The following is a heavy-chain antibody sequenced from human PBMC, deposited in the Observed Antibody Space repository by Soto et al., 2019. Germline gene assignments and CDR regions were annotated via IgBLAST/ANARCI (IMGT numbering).Heavy chain of an antibody. V-gene: IGHV1-18*01. CDR3: ARETYYDYVWGSYPRDYGMDV. CDR1: GYTFTSYG. J-gene: IGHJ6*02. Sequence: QVQLVQSGAEVKKPGASVKVSCKASGYTFTSYGISWVRQAPGQGLEWMGWISAYNGNTNYAQKLQGRVTMTTDTSTSTDYMELRSLRSDDTAVYYCARETYYDYVWGSYPRDYGMDVWGQGTTVTVSS. CDR2: ISAYNGNT. D-gene: IGHD3-16*01.